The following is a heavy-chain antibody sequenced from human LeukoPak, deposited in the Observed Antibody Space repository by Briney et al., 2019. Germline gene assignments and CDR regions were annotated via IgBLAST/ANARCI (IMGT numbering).Heavy chain of an antibody. CDR1: GVSISSYS. J-gene: IGHJ4*02. CDR3: ARDTYNYGSSAYYFDY. V-gene: IGHV4-4*07. D-gene: IGHD5-18*01. CDR2: IYTSGST. Sequence: PSETLSLTCTVSGVSISSYSWSWIRQPAGKGLDWIGRIYTSGSTNYNPSLKSRVTMSVDTSKNRFSLKLSSVTAADTAVYYCARDTYNYGSSAYYFDYWGQGTLVTVSS.